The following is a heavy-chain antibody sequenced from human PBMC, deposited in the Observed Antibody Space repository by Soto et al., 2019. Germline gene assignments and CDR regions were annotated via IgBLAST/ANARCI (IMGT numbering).Heavy chain of an antibody. D-gene: IGHD3-16*02. CDR2: ISPYDGNT. Sequence: ASVKVSCKASGYTFTSYGISWVRQAPGQGLEWMGWISPYDGNTIYAQKFQGRVTMTTDTSTDTAYMELSSLRSEDTAVYYCATLTFGGVIVNGDYWGQGTLVTVSS. J-gene: IGHJ4*02. V-gene: IGHV1-18*01. CDR3: ATLTFGGVIVNGDY. CDR1: GYTFTSYG.